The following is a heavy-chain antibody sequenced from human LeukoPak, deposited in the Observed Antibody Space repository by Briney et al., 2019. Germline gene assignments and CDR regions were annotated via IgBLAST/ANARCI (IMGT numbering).Heavy chain of an antibody. CDR1: GFTFSSYA. J-gene: IGHJ4*02. V-gene: IGHV3-30*04. D-gene: IGHD2-21*02. Sequence: GRSLRLSCAASGFTFSSYAIHWVRQAPGKGLEWVAVISSDGSNKYYADSVKGRFTISRDNSKITLYLQMNSLRAEDTAVYYCAREVTAVDYWGQGTLVTVSS. CDR3: AREVTAVDY. CDR2: ISSDGSNK.